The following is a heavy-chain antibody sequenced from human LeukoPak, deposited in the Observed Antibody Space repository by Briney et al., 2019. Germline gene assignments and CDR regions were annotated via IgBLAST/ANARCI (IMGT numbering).Heavy chain of an antibody. J-gene: IGHJ1*01. CDR2: TYYRSKWYN. V-gene: IGHV6-1*01. Sequence: SQTLSLTCAISGDSVSSNSAAWNWIRQSPSRGLEWLGRTYYRSKWYNDYAVSVKSRITINPDTSKNQFSLQLNSVTPEDTAVYYCAKDGWEPTGGYPRAPASSYFQHWGQGTLVTVSS. D-gene: IGHD1-26*01. CDR1: GDSVSSNSAA. CDR3: AKDGWEPTGGYPRAPASSYFQH.